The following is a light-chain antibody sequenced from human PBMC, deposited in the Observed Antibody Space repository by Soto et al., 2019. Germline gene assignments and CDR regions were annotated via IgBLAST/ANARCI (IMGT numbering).Light chain of an antibody. V-gene: IGKV3-15*01. CDR2: GAS. CDR3: QQYNNWPLT. Sequence: EIVMTHSPATLSVSPGERATLSCRASQSVSSNFAWYQQKPGQAPRLLIYGASTRATGIPARFSGSGSGTEFTLTISSLQSEDFAVYYCQQYNNWPLTFGGGGKVDI. J-gene: IGKJ4*01. CDR1: QSVSSN.